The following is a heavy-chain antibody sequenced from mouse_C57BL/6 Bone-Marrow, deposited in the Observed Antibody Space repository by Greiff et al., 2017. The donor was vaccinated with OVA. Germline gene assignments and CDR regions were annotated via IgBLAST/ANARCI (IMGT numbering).Heavy chain of an antibody. CDR1: GYTFTSYW. J-gene: IGHJ3*01. D-gene: IGHD3-3*01. V-gene: IGHV1-59*01. CDR2: IDPSDSYT. CDR3: ARGPLPWFAY. Sequence: QVQLQQPGAELVRPGTSVKLSCKASGYTFTSYWMHWVKQRPGQGLEWIGVIDPSDSYTNYNQKFKGKATLTVDTSSSTAYMQLSSLTSEDSAVYYCARGPLPWFAYWGQGTLVTVSA.